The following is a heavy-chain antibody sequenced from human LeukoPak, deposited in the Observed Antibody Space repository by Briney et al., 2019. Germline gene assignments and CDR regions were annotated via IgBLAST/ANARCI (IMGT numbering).Heavy chain of an antibody. V-gene: IGHV7-4-1*01. Sequence: ASVKVSCKASGGTFSSYAISWVRQAPGQGLEWMGWINTDTGNPTYAQGFTGRFVFSLDTSVSTAYLQIGSLKAEDTAVYYCARAATISFYDSSGLGDYWGQGTLVTVSS. CDR2: INTDTGNP. CDR1: GGTFSSYA. J-gene: IGHJ4*02. D-gene: IGHD3-22*01. CDR3: ARAATISFYDSSGLGDY.